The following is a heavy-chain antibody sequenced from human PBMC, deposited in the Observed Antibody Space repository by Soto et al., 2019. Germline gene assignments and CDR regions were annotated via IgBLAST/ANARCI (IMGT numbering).Heavy chain of an antibody. V-gene: IGHV4-31*03. D-gene: IGHD5-18*01. Sequence: QVQLQESGPGLVKPSQTLSLTCTVSGGSISSGGHYWSWIRQHPGKGLEWIGYIYYSGSTYYNPSLKSRVTISVDTSKNQFSLKLSSVTAADTAVYYCARGSYGSFFDAFDIWGQGTMVTVSS. J-gene: IGHJ3*02. CDR3: ARGSYGSFFDAFDI. CDR2: IYYSGST. CDR1: GGSISSGGHY.